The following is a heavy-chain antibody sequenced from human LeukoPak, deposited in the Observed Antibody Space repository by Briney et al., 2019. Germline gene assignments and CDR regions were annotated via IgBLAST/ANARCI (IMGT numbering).Heavy chain of an antibody. D-gene: IGHD3-10*01. CDR1: GDSIGTYY. V-gene: IGHV4-4*07. Sequence: SETLSLTCTVSGDSIGTYYWNWLRQPAGKGLEWLGRIYASGYTEYNPSLQTRVTMSVDTSKNEFSLKVDTVNAADQAVYFCARNHLVAGAYFYSWGQGILVTVSS. CDR2: IYASGYT. CDR3: ARNHLVAGAYFYS. J-gene: IGHJ4*02.